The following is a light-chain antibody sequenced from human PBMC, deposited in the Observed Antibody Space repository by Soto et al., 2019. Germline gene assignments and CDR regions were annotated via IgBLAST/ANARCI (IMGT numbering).Light chain of an antibody. CDR1: SGSVSTSYY. V-gene: IGLV8-61*01. Sequence: QAVVTQVPSFSVSPGGTVTLTCGLSSGSVSTSYYPSWYQQTPGQAPRTLIYSTNTRSSGVPDRFSGSILGNKAALTITGAQADDESDYYCVLYMGSGTWVFGGGTKLTVL. CDR3: VLYMGSGTWV. CDR2: STN. J-gene: IGLJ3*02.